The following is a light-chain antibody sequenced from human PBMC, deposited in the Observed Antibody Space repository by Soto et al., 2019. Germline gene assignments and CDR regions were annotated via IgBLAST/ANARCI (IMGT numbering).Light chain of an antibody. CDR1: QSVSSSY. CDR2: GAS. CDR3: QQYGSSPLT. J-gene: IGKJ4*01. Sequence: EIVLTQSPATLSLSPGERATLSCRASQSVSSSYLAWYQQKPGQAPRLLIYGASTRATGIPESVSGRGSGTDFTLTISRLEPEDFAVYECQQYGSSPLTFGGGTKVDIK. V-gene: IGKV3-20*01.